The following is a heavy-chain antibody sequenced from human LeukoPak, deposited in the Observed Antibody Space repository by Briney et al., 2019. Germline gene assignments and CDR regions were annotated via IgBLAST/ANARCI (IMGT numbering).Heavy chain of an antibody. CDR1: GYTFTSYD. CDR3: ARGDSSGWSLDY. Sequence: ASVTVSCKASGYTFTSYDINWVRQATGQGLEWMGWMNPNSGNTGYAQKFQGRVTMTRNTSISTAYMELSSLRSEDTAVYYCARGDSSGWSLDYWGQGTLVTVSS. CDR2: MNPNSGNT. D-gene: IGHD6-19*01. V-gene: IGHV1-8*01. J-gene: IGHJ4*02.